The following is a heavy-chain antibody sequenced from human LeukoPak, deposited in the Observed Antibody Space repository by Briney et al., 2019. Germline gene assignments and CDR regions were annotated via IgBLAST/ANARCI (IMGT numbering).Heavy chain of an antibody. CDR3: AGDRFHYYDSSGYYSD. V-gene: IGHV4-30-4*08. J-gene: IGHJ4*02. CDR2: IYYSGST. CDR1: GGSISSGDYY. D-gene: IGHD3-22*01. Sequence: SETLSLTCTVSGGSISSGDYYWSWIRQPPGKGLEWIGYIYYSGSTYYNPSLKSRVTISVDTSKNQFSLKLSSVTAADTAVYYCAGDRFHYYDSSGYYSDWGQGTLVTVSS.